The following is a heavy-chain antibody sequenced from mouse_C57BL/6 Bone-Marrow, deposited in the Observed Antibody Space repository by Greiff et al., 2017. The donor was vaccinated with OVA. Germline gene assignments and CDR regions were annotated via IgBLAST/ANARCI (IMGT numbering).Heavy chain of an antibody. CDR2: ISSGGSYT. Sequence: EVQLVESGGDLVKPGGSLKLSCAASGFTFSSYGMSWVRQTPDKRLEWVATISSGGSYTYYPDSVKERFTISRDNAKNTLYLQMSSLKSEDAAMYYCARHIPLYFDYWGQGTTLTVSS. CDR3: ARHIPLYFDY. J-gene: IGHJ2*01. V-gene: IGHV5-6*01. CDR1: GFTFSSYG.